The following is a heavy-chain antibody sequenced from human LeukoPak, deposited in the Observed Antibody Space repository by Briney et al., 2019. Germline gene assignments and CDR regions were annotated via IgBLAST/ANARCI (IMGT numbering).Heavy chain of an antibody. CDR3: ATLHTLDFDY. CDR1: GFTFSSYS. J-gene: IGHJ4*02. V-gene: IGHV3-21*01. CDR2: ISNSSSYI. D-gene: IGHD5-18*01. Sequence: PGGSLRLSCAASGFTFSSYSMNWVRQAPGKGLEWVSSISNSSSYIYYADSVKGRFTISRDNAKNSLYLQMNSLRAEDTAVYHCATLHTLDFDYWGQGTLVTASS.